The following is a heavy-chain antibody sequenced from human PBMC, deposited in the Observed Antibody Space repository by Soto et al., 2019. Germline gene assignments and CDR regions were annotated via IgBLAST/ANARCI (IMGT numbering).Heavy chain of an antibody. J-gene: IGHJ4*02. CDR1: GGSISSGGYS. CDR2: IYHSGST. V-gene: IGHV4-30-2*01. CDR3: ARAGGDTAMGVDY. D-gene: IGHD5-18*01. Sequence: QLQLQESGSGLVKPSQTLSLTCAVSGGSISSGGYSWSWIRQPPGKGLEWIGYIYHSGSTYYNPSLKSRVTISVDRSKNQFSLKLSSVPAADTAVYYCARAGGDTAMGVDYWGQGTLVTVSS.